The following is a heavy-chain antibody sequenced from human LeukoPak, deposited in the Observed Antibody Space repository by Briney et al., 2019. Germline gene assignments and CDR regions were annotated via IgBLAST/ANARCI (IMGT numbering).Heavy chain of an antibody. CDR3: TRDGIAAATDMDV. Sequence: GGSLGLSCAASGFTFSSYSMNWVRQAPGKGLEWVSSISDSSSSIYYADSVKGRFTISRDNAKNSLYLQMNSLRAEDTAVYYCTRDGIAAATDMDVWGKGTTVTVSS. CDR2: ISDSSSSI. CDR1: GFTFSSYS. J-gene: IGHJ6*03. D-gene: IGHD6-13*01. V-gene: IGHV3-21*01.